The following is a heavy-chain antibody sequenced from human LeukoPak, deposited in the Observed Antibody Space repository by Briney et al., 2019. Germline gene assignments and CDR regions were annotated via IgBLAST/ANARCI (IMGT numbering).Heavy chain of an antibody. J-gene: IGHJ6*02. V-gene: IGHV3-53*01. D-gene: IGHD2-15*01. Sequence: AGGSLRLSCAASGFTVSSNYMSWVRQAPGKGLEWVSVIYSGGSTYYEDSVKGRFTISRDNSKNTLYLQMNSLRAEDTAVYYCARGYCSGGSCYSKGYYYYGMDVWGQGTTVTVSS. CDR1: GFTVSSNY. CDR3: ARGYCSGGSCYSKGYYYYGMDV. CDR2: IYSGGST.